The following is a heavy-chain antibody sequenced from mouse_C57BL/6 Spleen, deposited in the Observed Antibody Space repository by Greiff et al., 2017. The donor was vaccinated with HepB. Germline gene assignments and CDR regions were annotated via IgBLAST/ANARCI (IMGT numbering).Heavy chain of an antibody. CDR1: GYTFTSYW. D-gene: IGHD1-1*01. Sequence: QVHVKQPGAELVKPGASVKLSCKASGYTFTSYWMQWVKQRPGQGLEWIGEIDPSDSYTNYNQKFKGKATLTVDTSSSTAYMQLSSLTSEDSAVYYCARCEITTVVATRGAMDYWGQGTSVTVSS. V-gene: IGHV1-50*01. J-gene: IGHJ4*01. CDR3: ARCEITTVVATRGAMDY. CDR2: IDPSDSYT.